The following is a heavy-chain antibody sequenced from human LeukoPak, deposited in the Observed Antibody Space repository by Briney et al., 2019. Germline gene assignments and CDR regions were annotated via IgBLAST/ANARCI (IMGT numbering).Heavy chain of an antibody. CDR2: IVVGSGNT. D-gene: IGHD3-10*01. CDR3: AADRGITMVRGVITSTLYYYGMDV. V-gene: IGHV1-58*02. Sequence: SVKVSCKASGFTFTSSAMQWVRQARGQRLEWIGWIVVGSGNTNYAQKFQERVTITRDMSTSTAYMELSSLRSEDTAVYYCAADRGITMVRGVITSTLYYYGMDVWGQGTTVTVSS. CDR1: GFTFTSSA. J-gene: IGHJ6*02.